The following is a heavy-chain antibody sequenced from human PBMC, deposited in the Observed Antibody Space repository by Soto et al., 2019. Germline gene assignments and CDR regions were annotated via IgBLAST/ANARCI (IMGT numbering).Heavy chain of an antibody. CDR2: IWYDGSNK. J-gene: IGHJ4*02. CDR1: GFTLSSYG. D-gene: IGHD5-12*01. Sequence: QVQLVESGGGVVQPGRSLRLSCAASGFTLSSYGMHWVRQAPGKGLEWVAVIWYDGSNKYYADSVKGRFTISRDNSKNTLYLQMNSLRAEDTAVYYCARDWDSGYDDGGYWGQGTLVTVSS. V-gene: IGHV3-33*01. CDR3: ARDWDSGYDDGGY.